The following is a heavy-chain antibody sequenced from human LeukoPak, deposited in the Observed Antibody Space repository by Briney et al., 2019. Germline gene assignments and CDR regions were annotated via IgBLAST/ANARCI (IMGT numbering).Heavy chain of an antibody. CDR2: ISAYNGNT. Sequence: ASVKVSCKASGYTFTSYGISWVRQAPGQGLEWMGWISAYNGNTNYAQKLQGRVTMTTDTSTSTAYMDLRSLRSDDTAVYYCARAGAAAGRNYYYYYGMDVWGQGTTVTVSS. V-gene: IGHV1-18*01. J-gene: IGHJ6*02. D-gene: IGHD6-13*01. CDR3: ARAGAAAGRNYYYYYGMDV. CDR1: GYTFTSYG.